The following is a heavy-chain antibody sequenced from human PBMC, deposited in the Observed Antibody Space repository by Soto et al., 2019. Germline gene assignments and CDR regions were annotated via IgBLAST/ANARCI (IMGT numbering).Heavy chain of an antibody. J-gene: IGHJ1*01. CDR3: ARFYDSSGYYHAEYFQH. V-gene: IGHV4-31*03. Sequence: SQTLSLTCTVSGGSISSGGYYWSWIRQHPGKGLEWIGYIYYSGSTYYNPSLKSRVTISVDTSKNQFSLKLSSVTAADTAVYYCARFYDSSGYYHAEYFQHLGPGTLVTVSS. D-gene: IGHD3-22*01. CDR2: IYYSGST. CDR1: GGSISSGGYY.